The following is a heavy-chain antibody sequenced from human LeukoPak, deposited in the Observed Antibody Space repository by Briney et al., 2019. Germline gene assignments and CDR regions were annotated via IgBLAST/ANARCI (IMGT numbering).Heavy chain of an antibody. CDR3: ARLTRRGITYYYDSSGCYNYFDY. D-gene: IGHD3-22*01. J-gene: IGHJ4*02. Sequence: SETLSLTCTVSGGSISSSSYYWGWIRQPPGKGLEWIGSIYYSGSTYYNPSLKSRVTISVDTSKNQFSLKLSSVTAADTAVYYCARLTRRGITYYYDSSGCYNYFDYWGQGTLVTVSS. CDR1: GGSISSSSYY. V-gene: IGHV4-39*01. CDR2: IYYSGST.